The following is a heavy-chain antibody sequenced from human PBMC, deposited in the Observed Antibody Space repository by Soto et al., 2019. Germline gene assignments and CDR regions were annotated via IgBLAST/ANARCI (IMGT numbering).Heavy chain of an antibody. D-gene: IGHD2-15*01. CDR3: ARGSGNYYYYYGMDV. Sequence: SVKVSGKASGGTFCSYAISWVRQAPGQGLEWMGGIIPIFGTANYAQKFQGRVMFTADESTSTAYMELRRLNHDEQAVYYRARGSGNYYYYYGMDVWGQGTTVTVSS. CDR1: GGTFCSYA. J-gene: IGHJ6*02. V-gene: IGHV1-69*13. CDR2: IIPIFGTA.